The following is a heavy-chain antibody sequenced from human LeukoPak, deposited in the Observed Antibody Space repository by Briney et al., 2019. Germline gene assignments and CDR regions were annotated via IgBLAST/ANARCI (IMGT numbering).Heavy chain of an antibody. CDR3: TRSPGIAVANFDY. V-gene: IGHV3-49*04. CDR1: GFTFGDYA. D-gene: IGHD6-19*01. CDR2: IRSKAYGGTT. Sequence: PGRSLRLSCTASGFTFGDYAMSWVRQAPGQGLEWVGFIRSKAYGGTTEYAASVKGRFTISRDDSKSIAYLQMNSLKTEDTAVYYCTRSPGIAVANFDYWGQGTLVTVSS. J-gene: IGHJ4*02.